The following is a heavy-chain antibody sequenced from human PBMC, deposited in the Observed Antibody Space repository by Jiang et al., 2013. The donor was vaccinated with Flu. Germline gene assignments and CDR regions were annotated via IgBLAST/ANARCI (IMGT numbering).Heavy chain of an antibody. Sequence: VKKPGESLRISCQGSGYIFTTYWISWVRQMPGKGLEWMGRIDPSDSYSNYSPSFQGHVTISVDKSISTAYLQWSSLKASDTAMYYCARLGLIGEYYFDYWGQGTLVTVSS. CDR2: IDPSDSYS. CDR3: ARLGLIGEYYFDY. J-gene: IGHJ4*02. V-gene: IGHV5-10-1*01. CDR1: GYIFTTYW. D-gene: IGHD3-10*01.